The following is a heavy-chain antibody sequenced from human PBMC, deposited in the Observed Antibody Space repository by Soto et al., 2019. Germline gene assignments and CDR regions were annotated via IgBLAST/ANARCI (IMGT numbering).Heavy chain of an antibody. CDR3: AKANHYYYSDY. CDR2: ISGSGGIT. J-gene: IGHJ4*02. D-gene: IGHD1-26*01. CDR1: GLTFSSYS. V-gene: IGHV3-23*01. Sequence: GGSLRLSCAAAGLTFSSYSMSWVRQAPGKLLEWVSGISGSGGITNYADSGKGPFTISRDNSKNTMYRQVNSLRAEDTAVYYCAKANHYYYSDYWGQGTLVTVSS.